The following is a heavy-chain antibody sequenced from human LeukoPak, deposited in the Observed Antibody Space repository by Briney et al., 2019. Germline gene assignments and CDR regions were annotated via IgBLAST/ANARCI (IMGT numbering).Heavy chain of an antibody. V-gene: IGHV3-30*18. CDR3: AKGEYSSGWYFGC. CDR1: GFTFSNYG. CDR2: ISLDGNNK. J-gene: IGHJ4*02. D-gene: IGHD6-19*01. Sequence: GGSLRLSCAASGFTFSNYGMHWVRQAPGKGLEWVALISLDGNNKFYADSVKGRFTLSRDNSKNTLYLQMNSLRPEDTAVYYCAKGEYSSGWYFGCWGQGTLVTVSS.